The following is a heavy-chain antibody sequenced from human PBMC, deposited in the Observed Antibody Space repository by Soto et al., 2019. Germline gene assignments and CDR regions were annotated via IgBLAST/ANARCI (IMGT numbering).Heavy chain of an antibody. CDR3: ARAGEGGYGGYDAHLEF. J-gene: IGHJ4*02. CDR2: IYPDGSDA. V-gene: IGHV5-51*01. D-gene: IGHD5-12*01. CDR1: GYDFTIYW. Sequence: VQLVQSGAEVKKAGESLRISCKASGYDFTIYWIAWVRQMSGGGLEWMGNIYPDGSDAKYNPSFQGQVTFSVDKSVSTAYVQWTTLKASDNAIYYCARAGEGGYGGYDAHLEFWGQGTPVTVSS.